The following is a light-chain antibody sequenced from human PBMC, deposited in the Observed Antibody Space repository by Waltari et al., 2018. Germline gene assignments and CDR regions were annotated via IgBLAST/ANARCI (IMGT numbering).Light chain of an antibody. V-gene: IGLV2-11*01. Sequence: QSALTQPRSVSGSPGQSVTISCTGTSRYVGGYNYVSLYQQHPGKAPKLMIYDVSKRPSGVPDRFSGSKSGNTASLSISGLQAEDEADYYCCSYAGSYTYVFGTGTKVTVL. CDR2: DVS. CDR1: SRYVGGYNY. CDR3: CSYAGSYTYV. J-gene: IGLJ1*01.